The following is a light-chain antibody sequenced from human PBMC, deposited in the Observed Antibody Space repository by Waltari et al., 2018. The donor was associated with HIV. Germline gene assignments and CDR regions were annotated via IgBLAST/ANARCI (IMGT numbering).Light chain of an antibody. CDR1: NIGSKS. J-gene: IGLJ1*01. CDR3: QVWDSSSDAYV. Sequence: SYVLAQPPSLSVAPGKTARITCGGNNIGSKSVHWYQQKPGQAPVVVIYYDSDRPSGIPERFSGSNSGNTATLTISRVEAGDEADYYCQVWDSSSDAYVFGTGTKVTVL. CDR2: YDS. V-gene: IGLV3-21*04.